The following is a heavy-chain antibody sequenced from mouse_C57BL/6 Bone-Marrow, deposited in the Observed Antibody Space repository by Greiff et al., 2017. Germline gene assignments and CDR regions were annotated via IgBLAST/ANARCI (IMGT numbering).Heavy chain of an antibody. CDR3: ARDGYYPYAMDY. Sequence: VHVKQSGPELVKPGASVKISCKASGYTFTDYYMNWVKQSHGKSLEWIGDINPNNGGTSYNQKFKGKATLTVDKSSSTAYMELRSLTSEDSAVYYCARDGYYPYAMDYWGQGTSVTVAS. CDR1: GYTFTDYY. D-gene: IGHD2-3*01. J-gene: IGHJ4*01. V-gene: IGHV1-26*01. CDR2: INPNNGGT.